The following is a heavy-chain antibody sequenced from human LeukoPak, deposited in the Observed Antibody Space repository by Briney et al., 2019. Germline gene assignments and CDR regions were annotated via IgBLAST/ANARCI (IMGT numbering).Heavy chain of an antibody. D-gene: IGHD6-6*01. J-gene: IGHJ6*03. CDR1: GYTFTSYY. V-gene: IGHV1-46*01. CDR3: ARDGKSSSSLYYYMDV. CDR2: INPSGGST. Sequence: GASVKVSCKASGYTFTSYYMHWVRRAPGQGLEWMGIINPSGGSTSYAQKFQGRVTMTRDMSTSTVYMELSSLRSEDTAVYYCARDGKSSSSLYYYMDVWGNGTTVTVSS.